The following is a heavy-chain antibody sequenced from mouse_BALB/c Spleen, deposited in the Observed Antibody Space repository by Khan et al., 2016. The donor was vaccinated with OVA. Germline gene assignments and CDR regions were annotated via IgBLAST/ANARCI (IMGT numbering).Heavy chain of an antibody. D-gene: IGHD2-1*01. J-gene: IGHJ3*01. CDR3: ARSNGNCGFAY. CDR2: INTYTGEP. CDR1: GYTFTNYG. V-gene: IGHV9-3-1*01. Sequence: QIQLVQSGPELKKPGETVKISCKASGYTFTNYGMNWVKQAPGKGLKWMGWINTYTGEPTYADDFKGRFAFSLETSASTAYLQINNLKNEDTATXFCARSNGNCGFAYWGQGTLVTVSA.